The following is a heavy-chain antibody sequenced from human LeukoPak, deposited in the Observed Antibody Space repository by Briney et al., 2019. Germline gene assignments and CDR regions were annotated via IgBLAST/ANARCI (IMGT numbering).Heavy chain of an antibody. CDR3: ARHRYYYDSSGSRSARAFDI. CDR1: GGSISSYY. Sequence: SETLSLTCTVSGGSISSYYWSWIRQPPGKGLEWIGYIYYSGSTNYNPSLKSRVTISVDTSKNQFSLKLSSVTAADTAVYYCARHRYYYDSSGSRSARAFDIWGQGTMVTVSS. V-gene: IGHV4-59*08. CDR2: IYYSGST. D-gene: IGHD3-22*01. J-gene: IGHJ3*02.